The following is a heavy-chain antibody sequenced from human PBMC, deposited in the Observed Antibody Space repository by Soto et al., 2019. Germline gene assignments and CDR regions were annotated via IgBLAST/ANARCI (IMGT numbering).Heavy chain of an antibody. CDR1: GGSISSGGYY. J-gene: IGHJ4*02. CDR3: ARDGRRGYSGYEIDC. Sequence: KTSETLSLTCTVSGGSISSGGYYWSWIRQHPGKGLEWIGYIYYSGSTYYNPSLKSRVTISVDTSKNQFSLKLSSVTAADTAVYYCARDGRRGYSGYEIDCWGQGTLVTVSS. D-gene: IGHD5-12*01. CDR2: IYYSGST. V-gene: IGHV4-31*03.